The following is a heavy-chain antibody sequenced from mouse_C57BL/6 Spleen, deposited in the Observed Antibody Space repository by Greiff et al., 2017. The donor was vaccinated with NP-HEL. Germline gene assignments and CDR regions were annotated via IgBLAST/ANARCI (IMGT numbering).Heavy chain of an antibody. V-gene: IGHV5-4*01. CDR3: AREYGNYLDY. CDR2: ISDGGSYT. Sequence: DVQLVESGGGLVKPGGSLKLSCAASGFTFSSYAMSWVRQTPEKRLEWVATISDGGSYTYYPDNVKGRFTISRDNAKNNLYLQMSHLKSEDTAMYYCAREYGNYLDYWGQGTTLTVSS. J-gene: IGHJ2*01. D-gene: IGHD2-10*02. CDR1: GFTFSSYA.